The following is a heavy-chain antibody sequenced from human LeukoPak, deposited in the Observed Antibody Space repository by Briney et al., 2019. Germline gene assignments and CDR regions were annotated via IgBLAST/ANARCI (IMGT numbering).Heavy chain of an antibody. V-gene: IGHV4-34*01. CDR3: ARGPEGGMDV. CDR2: INHSGST. CDR1: GGSFSGYY. J-gene: IGHJ6*04. Sequence: SETLSLTCAVYGGSFSGYYWSWIRQPPGKGLEWIGEINHSGSTNYNPSLKSRVTISVDTSKNQFSLKLSSVTAADTAVYYCARGPEGGMDVWGKGTTATVSS.